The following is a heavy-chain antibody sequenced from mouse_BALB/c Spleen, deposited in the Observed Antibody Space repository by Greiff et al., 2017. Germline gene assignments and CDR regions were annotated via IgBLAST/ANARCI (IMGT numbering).Heavy chain of an antibody. CDR1: GFTFSSYT. J-gene: IGHJ4*01. V-gene: IGHV5-12-2*01. D-gene: IGHD1-1*01. Sequence: EVKLVESGGGLVQPGGSLKLSCAASGFTFSSYTMSWVRQTPEKRLEWVAYISNGGGSTYYPDTVKGRFTISRDNAKNTLYLQMSSLKSEDTAMYYCARNYYGSRKGDYAMDYWGQGTSVTVSS. CDR3: ARNYYGSRKGDYAMDY. CDR2: ISNGGGST.